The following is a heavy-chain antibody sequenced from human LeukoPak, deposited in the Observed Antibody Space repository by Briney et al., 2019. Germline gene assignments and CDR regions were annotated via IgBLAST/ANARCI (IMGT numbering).Heavy chain of an antibody. D-gene: IGHD3-3*01. J-gene: IGHJ6*02. CDR2: IYYSGST. CDR1: GGSISSYY. Sequence: PSETLSLTCTVSGGSISSYYWSWIRQPPGKGLEWIGDIYYSGSTNYNPSLKSRVTISVDTSKNQFSLKLSSVTAADTAVYYCAGERFLAWGHHHYGMDVWGQGTTVTVSS. CDR3: AGERFLAWGHHHYGMDV. V-gene: IGHV4-59*12.